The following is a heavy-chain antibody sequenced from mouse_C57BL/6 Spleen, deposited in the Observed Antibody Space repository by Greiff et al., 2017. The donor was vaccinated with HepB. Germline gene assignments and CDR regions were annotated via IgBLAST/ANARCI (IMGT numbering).Heavy chain of an antibody. J-gene: IGHJ4*01. CDR3: ARPITTVVATRYYYAMDY. V-gene: IGHV1-72*01. Sequence: VKQRPGRGLEWIGRIDPNSGGTKYNEKFKSKATLTVDKPSSTAYMQLSSLTSEDSAVYYCARPITTVVATRYYYAMDYWGQGTSVTVSS. D-gene: IGHD1-1*01. CDR2: IDPNSGGT.